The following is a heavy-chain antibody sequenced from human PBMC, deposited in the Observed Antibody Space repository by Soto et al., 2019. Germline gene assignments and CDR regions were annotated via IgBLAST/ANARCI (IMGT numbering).Heavy chain of an antibody. J-gene: IGHJ6*02. Sequence: SETLSLTCTVSGDSVSTNSYSWGWIRQSPGKGLEWIGSIFYSGSTYYNPSLKSRVTISVDTSKNQFSLKLNSVTAADTAVYYCARDLWGYCGTDCYPLDVWGQGTTVTVSS. V-gene: IGHV4-39*07. CDR1: GDSVSTNSYS. D-gene: IGHD2-21*02. CDR2: IFYSGST. CDR3: ARDLWGYCGTDCYPLDV.